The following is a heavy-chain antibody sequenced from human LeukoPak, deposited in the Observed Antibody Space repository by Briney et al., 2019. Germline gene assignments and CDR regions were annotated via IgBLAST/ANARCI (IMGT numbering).Heavy chain of an antibody. CDR1: GDSNSSGGYY. D-gene: IGHD3-3*01. J-gene: IGHJ5*02. Sequence: PSETLSLTCTVSGDSNSSGGYYWSWIRQHPGKGLEWIGYIHYSGSTYYNPSLKSRVTISVDTSKNQFSLKLSSVTAADTAVYYCARFRLTKKSYDFWSGYSLNWFDPWGQGTLVTVSS. V-gene: IGHV4-31*03. CDR2: IHYSGST. CDR3: ARFRLTKKSYDFWSGYSLNWFDP.